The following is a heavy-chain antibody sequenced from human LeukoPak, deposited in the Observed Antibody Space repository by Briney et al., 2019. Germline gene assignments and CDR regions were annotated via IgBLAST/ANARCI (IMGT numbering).Heavy chain of an antibody. V-gene: IGHV3-23*01. D-gene: IGHD3-3*01. CDR3: TTVAYYNFWSGKAFDY. J-gene: IGHJ4*02. CDR1: GFTFSSYS. CDR2: ISGSGEST. Sequence: PGGSLRLSCAASGFTFSSYSMNWVRQAPGKGLEWVSAISGSGESTYYADSVKGRFTISRDNSKNTLYLQMHSLETEDTAVYYCTTVAYYNFWSGKAFDYWGQGTLVTVSS.